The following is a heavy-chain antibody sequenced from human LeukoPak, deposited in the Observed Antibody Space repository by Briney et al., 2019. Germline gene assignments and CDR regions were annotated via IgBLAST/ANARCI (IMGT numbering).Heavy chain of an antibody. D-gene: IGHD3-10*01. J-gene: IGHJ4*02. CDR1: GFTFSSYW. Sequence: GGSLRLSCAASGFTFSSYWMHWVRRAPGKGLVWVSRINSDGSSTSYADSVKGRFTISRDNAESTLYLQMNSLRAEDTAVYYCARGSDMARGVIGYWGQGTLVTVSS. V-gene: IGHV3-74*01. CDR3: ARGSDMARGVIGY. CDR2: INSDGSST.